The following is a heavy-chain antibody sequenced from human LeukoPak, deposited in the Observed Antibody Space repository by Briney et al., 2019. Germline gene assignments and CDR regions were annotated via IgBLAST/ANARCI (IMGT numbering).Heavy chain of an antibody. V-gene: IGHV4-59*01. D-gene: IGHD3-22*01. CDR3: ARAYYYDSSGYDY. Sequence: SETLSLTCTVSGGSISSYYWSWIRQPPGKGLEWIGYIYYSGSTNYNPSLKSRVTISVDTSKNQFSLKLSSVTAADTAVYYCARAYYYDSSGYDYWGQGTLVTVSS. J-gene: IGHJ4*02. CDR2: IYYSGST. CDR1: GGSISSYY.